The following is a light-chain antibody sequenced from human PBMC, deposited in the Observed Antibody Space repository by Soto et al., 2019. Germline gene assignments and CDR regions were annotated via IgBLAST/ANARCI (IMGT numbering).Light chain of an antibody. CDR1: QSISSY. CDR3: QQSYSTPPET. J-gene: IGKJ4*01. V-gene: IGKV1-39*01. Sequence: DIQMTQSPSSLSASVGDRVTITCRASQSISSYLNWYQQKPGKAPKLLIYAASSLQSGVTSRFNGSGSGTNFTLTISSQQPEDFATYYCQQSYSTPPETFGGGTKVEIK. CDR2: AAS.